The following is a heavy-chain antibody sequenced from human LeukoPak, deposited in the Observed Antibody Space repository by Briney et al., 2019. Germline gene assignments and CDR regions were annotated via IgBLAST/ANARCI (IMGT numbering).Heavy chain of an antibody. J-gene: IGHJ4*02. Sequence: GGSLRLSFATSGFVFSNCDMHWVRQAPGNRLEWMAFIRYDGTNKNYADSVQGRFTISRDNSKNTLYLQMTSLRVHDTALYHCAKRPPGSGLDYWGQGTLVTVSS. D-gene: IGHD3-10*01. V-gene: IGHV3-30*02. CDR1: GFVFSNCD. CDR2: IRYDGTNK. CDR3: AKRPPGSGLDY.